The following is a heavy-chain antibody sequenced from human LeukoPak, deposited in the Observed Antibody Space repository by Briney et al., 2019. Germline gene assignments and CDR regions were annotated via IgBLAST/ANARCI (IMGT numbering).Heavy chain of an antibody. V-gene: IGHV3-66*01. D-gene: IGHD2-2*01. CDR1: GFTFSSYW. J-gene: IGHJ6*03. CDR3: ARDKDPDSSTAFLYYYYMDV. Sequence: GGSLRLSCAASGFTFSSYWMSWVRQAPGKGLEWVSVIYSGGSTYYADSVKGRFTISRDNAKNSLYLQMNSLRAEDTAVYYCARDKDPDSSTAFLYYYYMDVWGKGTTVTVSS. CDR2: IYSGGST.